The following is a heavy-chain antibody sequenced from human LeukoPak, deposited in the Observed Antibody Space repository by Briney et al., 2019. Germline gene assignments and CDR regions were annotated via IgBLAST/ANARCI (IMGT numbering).Heavy chain of an antibody. V-gene: IGHV4-59*12. CDR3: AKSSSSWIFDY. CDR2: IYYSGST. Sequence: PSETLSLTCTVSGGSISSYYWSWIRQPPGKGLEWIGYIYYSGSTNYNPSLKSRVTISVDTSKNQFSLKLSSVTAADTAMYYCAKSSSSWIFDYWGQGTLVTVSS. J-gene: IGHJ4*02. D-gene: IGHD6-13*01. CDR1: GGSISSYY.